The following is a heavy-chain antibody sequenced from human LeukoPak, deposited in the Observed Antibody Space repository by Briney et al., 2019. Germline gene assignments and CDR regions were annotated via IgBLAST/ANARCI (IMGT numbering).Heavy chain of an antibody. D-gene: IGHD1-26*01. CDR2: INPSGGST. CDR3: ASYSGSYSAFDY. Sequence: ASVKVSCKGSGYTFTSYYMRWVRQAPGQGLEWMGIINPSGGSTSYAQKFQGRVAMTRDTSTSTVYMELSSLRSEDTAVYYCASYSGSYSAFDYWGQGTLVTVSS. V-gene: IGHV1-46*01. CDR1: GYTFTSYY. J-gene: IGHJ4*02.